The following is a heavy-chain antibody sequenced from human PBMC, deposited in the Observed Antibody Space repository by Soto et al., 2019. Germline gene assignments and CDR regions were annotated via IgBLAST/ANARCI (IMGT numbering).Heavy chain of an antibody. D-gene: IGHD5-12*01. V-gene: IGHV4-34*01. CDR1: GGSLSGYY. CDR2: VKDGGHT. CDR3: ARGQEGVVATH. Sequence: QVQLQQWGAGLLKPSETLSLNCAVTGGSLSGYYWSWIRQPPGKGLEWIGEVKDGGHTNYSPSLRGRVTISSDTSTNPFALRLNSVTAADTGVYYCARGQEGVVATHWDQGSLVTVSS. J-gene: IGHJ4*02.